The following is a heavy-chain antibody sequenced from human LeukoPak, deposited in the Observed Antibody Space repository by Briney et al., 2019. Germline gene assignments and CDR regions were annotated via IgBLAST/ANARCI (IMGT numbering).Heavy chain of an antibody. V-gene: IGHV3-23*01. CDR1: GFTFSSYA. D-gene: IGHD6-6*01. CDR2: FSYSDGST. CDR3: AKDLGQLVSLYYFDY. Sequence: GGSLRLSCAASGFTFSSYAMSGGRQAPGKGLGWVTGFSYSDGSTYYADSVKGRFTISRDNSKNTLYLLMNSLRAEDTAVYYCAKDLGQLVSLYYFDYWGQGTLVTVSS. J-gene: IGHJ4*02.